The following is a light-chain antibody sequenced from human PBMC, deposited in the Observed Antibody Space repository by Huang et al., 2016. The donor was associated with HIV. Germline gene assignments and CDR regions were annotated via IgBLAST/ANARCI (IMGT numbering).Light chain of an antibody. CDR2: ESS. V-gene: IGKV1-5*03. CDR1: QSVSTW. CDR3: QQYKSFPWT. J-gene: IGKJ1*01. Sequence: DIQMTQSSSTRSASVGDRVTIACRASQSVSTWLAWYQQKAGRAPNLLIYESSPLESGGPSRFSGGGSGTDFTLTIGCLQPDYFATYYCQQYKSFPWTFGQGTKVEV.